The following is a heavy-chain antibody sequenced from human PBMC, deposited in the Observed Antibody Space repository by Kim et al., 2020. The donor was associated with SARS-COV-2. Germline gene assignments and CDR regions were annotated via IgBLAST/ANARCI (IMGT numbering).Heavy chain of an antibody. CDR2: IRRSDGNT. V-gene: IGHV3-23*01. D-gene: IGHD6-19*01. CDR1: GFIFRTCA. J-gene: IGHJ4*02. CDR3: AKGLVGQVADYFDY. Sequence: GGSLRLSCGASGFIFRTCAMSWVRQAPGKGLEWVSGIRRSDGNTHYADSVNGRFTISRDNSKNILYLQMNDLRVEDTALYYCAKGLVGQVADYFDYWGQGTLVTVSP.